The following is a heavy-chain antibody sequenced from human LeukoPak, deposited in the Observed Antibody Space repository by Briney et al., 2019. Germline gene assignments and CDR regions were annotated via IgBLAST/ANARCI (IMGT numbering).Heavy chain of an antibody. CDR3: AKSRARREGSSGSIDY. V-gene: IGHV3-23*01. Sequence: PGGSLRLSCAAYGFTFSSYAMSWVRQAPGKGLEWVSAISGSGGSTYYADSVKGRFTISRDNSKNTLYLQMNSLRVEDTAVYYCAKSRARREGSSGSIDYWGQGTLVTVSS. CDR1: GFTFSSYA. J-gene: IGHJ4*02. CDR2: ISGSGGST. D-gene: IGHD3-22*01.